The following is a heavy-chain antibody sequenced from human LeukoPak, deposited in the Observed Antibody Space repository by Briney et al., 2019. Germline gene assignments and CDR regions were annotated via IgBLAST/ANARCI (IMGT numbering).Heavy chain of an antibody. J-gene: IGHJ6*02. CDR2: IIPIFGTA. Sequence: RASVKVSCKASGGTFSSYAISWVRQAPGQGLEWMGGIIPIFGTANYAQKFQGRVTITADESTSTAYMELSSLRSEDTAVYYCARDRVHIVVVTARPNYGMDVWGQGTTVTVSS. CDR1: GGTFSSYA. CDR3: ARDRVHIVVVTARPNYGMDV. D-gene: IGHD2-21*02. V-gene: IGHV1-69*13.